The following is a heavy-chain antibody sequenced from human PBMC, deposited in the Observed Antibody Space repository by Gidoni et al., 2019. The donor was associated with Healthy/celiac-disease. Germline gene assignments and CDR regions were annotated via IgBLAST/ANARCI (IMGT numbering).Heavy chain of an antibody. V-gene: IGHV1-18*01. CDR2: ISAYNGNT. Sequence: QVQLVQSGAEVKKPGASVKVSCKASGYTFTRSGISWVRQAPGQGLEWMGWISAYNGNTNYAQKLQGRGTMTTDTSTSTAYMELRSLRSDDTAVYYCARVMKGATDTRRNAKGGEYFQHWGQGTLVTVSS. D-gene: IGHD1-26*01. CDR1: GYTFTRSG. CDR3: ARVMKGATDTRRNAKGGEYFQH. J-gene: IGHJ1*01.